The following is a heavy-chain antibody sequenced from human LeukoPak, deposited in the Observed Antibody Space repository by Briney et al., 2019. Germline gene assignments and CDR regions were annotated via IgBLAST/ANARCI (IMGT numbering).Heavy chain of an antibody. CDR3: ASTYCTNGVCPTPGYMDV. Sequence: PGGSLTLSCAASGFTVSSNYMSWVRQAPGKGLEWVSVIYSGGSTYYADSVKGRFTISRDNSKNTLYLQMNSLRAEDTAVYYCASTYCTNGVCPTPGYMDVWGKGTTVTVSS. J-gene: IGHJ6*03. CDR2: IYSGGST. CDR1: GFTVSSNY. V-gene: IGHV3-53*01. D-gene: IGHD2-8*01.